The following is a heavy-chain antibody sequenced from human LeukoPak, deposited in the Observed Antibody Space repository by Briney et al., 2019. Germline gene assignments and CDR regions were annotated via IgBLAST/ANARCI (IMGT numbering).Heavy chain of an antibody. Sequence: ASVKVSCKVSGYTLTELSMHWVRQAPGKGLEWMGGFDPEDGETIYAQKFQGRVTMTEDTSTDTAYMELSSLRSEDTAVYYCATEGTTVTTTYYYYYGMDVWGQGTTVTVSS. J-gene: IGHJ6*02. CDR2: FDPEDGET. V-gene: IGHV1-24*01. CDR3: ATEGTTVTTTYYYYYGMDV. D-gene: IGHD4-17*01. CDR1: GYTLTELS.